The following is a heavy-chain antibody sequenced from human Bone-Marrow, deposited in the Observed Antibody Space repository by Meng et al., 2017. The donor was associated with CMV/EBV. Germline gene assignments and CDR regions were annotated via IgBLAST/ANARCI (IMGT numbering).Heavy chain of an antibody. V-gene: IGHV3-30*04. CDR3: ARVGATGLVYFDY. CDR1: GFTFSSYA. CDR2: ISYDGSNK. Sequence: GGSLRLSCAASGFTFSSYAMHWVRQAPGKGLEWVAVISYDGSNKYYADSVKGRFTISRDNSKNTLYLQMNSLRAEDTAVYYCARVGATGLVYFDYWGQGTLVTVSS. J-gene: IGHJ4*02. D-gene: IGHD1-26*01.